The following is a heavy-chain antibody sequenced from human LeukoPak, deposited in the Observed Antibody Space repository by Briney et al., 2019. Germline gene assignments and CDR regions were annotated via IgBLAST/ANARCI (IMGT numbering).Heavy chain of an antibody. CDR1: GYSFTSYW. V-gene: IGHV5-51*01. CDR3: ARGLCTSTNCYGDFDY. Sequence: GGSLKISCKGSGYSFTSYWIGWVRQMPGKGLDWMGIIYPGDSDTRYSPSFQGQVTISADRSISTAYLQWSSLKASDTAMYYCARGLCTSTNCYGDFDYWGQGTLVTVSS. CDR2: IYPGDSDT. J-gene: IGHJ4*02. D-gene: IGHD2-2*01.